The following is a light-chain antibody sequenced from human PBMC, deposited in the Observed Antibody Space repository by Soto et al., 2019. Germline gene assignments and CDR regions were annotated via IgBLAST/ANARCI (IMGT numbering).Light chain of an antibody. V-gene: IGKV1-27*01. Sequence: DIPMTQSPTSLSASVGDRVTITCRASQDIRNFVAWYQQKPGKAPKLLIYAASTLQSGVPSRFSGSGSGTDFTLTINSLQPEDVATYSCQKYSSVPVFGPGTKVEIE. CDR2: AAS. J-gene: IGKJ3*01. CDR1: QDIRNF. CDR3: QKYSSVPV.